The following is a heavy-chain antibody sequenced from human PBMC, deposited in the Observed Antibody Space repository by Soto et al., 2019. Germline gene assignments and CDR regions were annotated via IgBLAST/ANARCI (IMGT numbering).Heavy chain of an antibody. J-gene: IGHJ4*02. D-gene: IGHD2-8*01. CDR1: GGSISSSSYY. CDR2: IYYSGST. Sequence: QLQLQESGPGLVKPSETLSLTCTVSGGSISSSSYYWGWIRQPPGKGLEWIGGIYYSGSTYYNPSLKSRVTRSVDTSKDQFSLKLSSVTAADTAVYYWARQDIVLMVCANDYWGQGTLVTVSS. CDR3: ARQDIVLMVCANDY. V-gene: IGHV4-39*01.